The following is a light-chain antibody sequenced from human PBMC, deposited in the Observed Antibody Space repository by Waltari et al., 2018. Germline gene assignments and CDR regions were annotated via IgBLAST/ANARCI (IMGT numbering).Light chain of an antibody. J-gene: IGKJ1*01. V-gene: IGKV1-5*03. CDR2: KAS. CDR1: QGIGRW. Sequence: DIQMTQSPSTLSASVGDRVTITCRASQGIGRWLAGYQKKPGKAPKFLIYKASSLESGVPARFSVSVSGTEFTLTISSLQPDDFATYYCQHYNSYSSWTFGQGTKVEIK. CDR3: QHYNSYSSWT.